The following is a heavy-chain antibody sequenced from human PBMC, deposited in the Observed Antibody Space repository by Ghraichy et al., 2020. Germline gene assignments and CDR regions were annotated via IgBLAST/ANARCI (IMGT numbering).Heavy chain of an antibody. D-gene: IGHD6-19*01. J-gene: IGHJ4*02. V-gene: IGHV3-23*01. CDR3: AKDRWYSSGGRYYFDY. CDR1: GFTFSSYA. CDR2: ISGSGGST. Sequence: GGSLRLSCAASGFTFSSYAMSWVRQAPGKGLEWVSAISGSGGSTYYADSVKGRFTISRDNSKNTLYLQMNSLRAEDTAVYYCAKDRWYSSGGRYYFDYWGQGTLVTVSS.